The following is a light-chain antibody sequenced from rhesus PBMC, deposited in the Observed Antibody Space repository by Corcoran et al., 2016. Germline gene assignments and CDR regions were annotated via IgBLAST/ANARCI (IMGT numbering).Light chain of an antibody. Sequence: DIVLTQSPATLSLSPGERATLSCRASQSVRNSLAWYQQMPGQFPRLLIYDSSTRVSGIPGRISGSGSGTDFTLTISSLEPEDFGIYYCQHYITWPRTFGQGTKVEFK. V-gene: IGKV3-42*03. CDR2: DSS. CDR3: QHYITWPRT. CDR1: QSVRNS. J-gene: IGKJ1*01.